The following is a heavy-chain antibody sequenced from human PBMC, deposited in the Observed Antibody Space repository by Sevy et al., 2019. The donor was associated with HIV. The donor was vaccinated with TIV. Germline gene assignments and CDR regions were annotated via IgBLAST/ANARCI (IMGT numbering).Heavy chain of an antibody. J-gene: IGHJ5*02. D-gene: IGHD1-1*01. Sequence: SETLSLTCAVSGGSISSGGYSWSWIRQPPGKGLEWIGYIYHIGNTYYNPSLKSRLTISVDRSKNQFSLKLSSVTAADTAVYYCARVATGTHHNNWFDPWGQGTLVTVSS. V-gene: IGHV4-30-2*01. CDR2: IYHIGNT. CDR3: ARVATGTHHNNWFDP. CDR1: GGSISSGGYS.